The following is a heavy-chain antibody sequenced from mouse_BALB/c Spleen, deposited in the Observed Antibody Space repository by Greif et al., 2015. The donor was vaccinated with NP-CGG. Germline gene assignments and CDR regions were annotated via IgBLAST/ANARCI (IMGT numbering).Heavy chain of an antibody. CDR2: INPSTGYT. J-gene: IGHJ1*01. D-gene: IGHD2-4*01. Sequence: VQLQQSGAELAKPGASVKMSCKASGYTFTSYRMHWVKQRPGQGLEWIGYINPSTGYTEYNQKFKDKATLTADKSSSTAYMQLSSLTSEDSAVYYCARDYDYWYFDVWGAGTTVTVSS. V-gene: IGHV1-4*01. CDR3: ARDYDYWYFDV. CDR1: GYTFTSYR.